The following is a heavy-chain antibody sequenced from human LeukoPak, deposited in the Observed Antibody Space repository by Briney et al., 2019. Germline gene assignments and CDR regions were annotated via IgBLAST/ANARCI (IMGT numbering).Heavy chain of an antibody. Sequence: PSETLSLTCTVSGGSISSYYWSWIRQPAGKGLEWVGRIYTSGSTNYNPSLKSRVTMSVDTSKNQFSLKLSSVTAADTAVYYCARGPVTTMNNWFDPWGQGTLVTVSS. J-gene: IGHJ5*02. CDR1: GGSISSYY. V-gene: IGHV4-4*07. D-gene: IGHD4-17*01. CDR3: ARGPVTTMNNWFDP. CDR2: IYTSGST.